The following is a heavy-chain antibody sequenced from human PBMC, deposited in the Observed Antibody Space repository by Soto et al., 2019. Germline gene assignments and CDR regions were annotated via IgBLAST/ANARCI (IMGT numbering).Heavy chain of an antibody. CDR1: GFTVSRNS. J-gene: IGHJ4*02. D-gene: IGHD6-13*01. V-gene: IGHV3-66*01. Sequence: VGSLRLSCAVSGFTVSRNSMTWVRQAPGKGLEWVSGIFSGGDTYYTDSVKGRFTISRDNSKNTLYLQMNSPRAEDTAVYYCASGHIATPGLSDYWGQGTLVTVSS. CDR2: IFSGGDT. CDR3: ASGHIATPGLSDY.